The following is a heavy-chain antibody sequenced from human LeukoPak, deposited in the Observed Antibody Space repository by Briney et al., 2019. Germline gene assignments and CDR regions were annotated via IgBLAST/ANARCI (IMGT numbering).Heavy chain of an antibody. J-gene: IGHJ4*02. CDR1: GFIFSAYG. V-gene: IGHV3-30*18. Sequence: GGSLRLSCAASGFIFSAYGMHWVRQAPGKGPEWVALISYDGSDKYYGDSVKGRFTISRDNSKNTLYLQMNSLRAEDTAVYYCAKMLGSGYYYGYFDYWGQGTLVTVSS. CDR2: ISYDGSDK. CDR3: AKMLGSGYYYGYFDY. D-gene: IGHD3-22*01.